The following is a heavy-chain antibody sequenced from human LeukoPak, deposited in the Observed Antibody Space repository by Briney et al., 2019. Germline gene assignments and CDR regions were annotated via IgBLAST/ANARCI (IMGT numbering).Heavy chain of an antibody. J-gene: IGHJ4*02. CDR3: ARQSGDFWSGYYLDY. CDR1: GGSISSYY. D-gene: IGHD3-3*01. CDR2: IYTSGST. V-gene: IGHV4-4*09. Sequence: SETLSLTCTVSGGSISSYYWSWIRQPPGKGLEWIGYIYTSGSTNYNPSLKSRVTISVDTSKNQFSLKLGSVTAADTAVYYCARQSGDFWSGYYLDYWGQGTLVTVSS.